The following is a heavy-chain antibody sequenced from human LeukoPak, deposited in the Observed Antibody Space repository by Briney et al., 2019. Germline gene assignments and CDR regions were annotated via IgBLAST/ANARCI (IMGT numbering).Heavy chain of an antibody. J-gene: IGHJ4*02. V-gene: IGHV3-7*03. D-gene: IGHD4/OR15-4a*01. CDR1: GFTFSSSW. CDR2: INPDGSGT. CDR3: ARDMAYDAFDY. Sequence: GGSLRLSCVDSGFTFSSSWMTWVRQAPGKGLEWVGNINPDGSGTSYAGSVEGRFTISRDNAKNSLYLQINSLRVEDTAVYYCARDMAYDAFDYWGPGTLVTVSS.